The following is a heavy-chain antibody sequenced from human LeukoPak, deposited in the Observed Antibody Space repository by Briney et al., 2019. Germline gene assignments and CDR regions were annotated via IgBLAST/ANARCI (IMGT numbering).Heavy chain of an antibody. D-gene: IGHD5-12*01. Sequence: PSETLSLTCTVSGGSISSGGYYWSWTRQHPGKGLEWIGYIYYSGSTYYNPSLKSRVTISVDTSKNQFSLKLSSVTAADTAVYFCARGRYGGYKRLDYWGRETLVTVSS. CDR1: GGSISSGGYY. CDR2: IYYSGST. J-gene: IGHJ4*02. V-gene: IGHV4-31*03. CDR3: ARGRYGGYKRLDY.